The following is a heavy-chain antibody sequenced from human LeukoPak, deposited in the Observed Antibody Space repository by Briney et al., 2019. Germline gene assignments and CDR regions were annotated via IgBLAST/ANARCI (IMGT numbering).Heavy chain of an antibody. J-gene: IGHJ6*02. V-gene: IGHV1-2*02. D-gene: IGHD5-18*01. CDR3: ARSLQPDSPYYYYGMDV. CDR1: GYTFTSYY. CDR2: INPNSGDT. Sequence: ASVKVSCKASGYTFTSYYMHWVRQAPGQGLQWMGWINPNSGDTNFAQKFQGRVTMTRDTSINTAYMDLSRLRSDDTAVYYCARSLQPDSPYYYYGMDVWGQGTTVTVSS.